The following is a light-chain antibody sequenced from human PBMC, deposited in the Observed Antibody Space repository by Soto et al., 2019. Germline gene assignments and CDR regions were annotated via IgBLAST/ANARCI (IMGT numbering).Light chain of an antibody. CDR1: QGVSTY. CDR2: GAF. V-gene: IGKV3-11*01. CDR3: QERSNWMYT. J-gene: IGKJ2*01. Sequence: EVVLTQSPATLSLSPGERATLSCRASQGVSTYLLWYQQKPGQAPRLLIFGAFRRATGIPARFSGSGFGTDFTLTNSSVEPEDFGVYYCQERSNWMYTFGQGTKV.